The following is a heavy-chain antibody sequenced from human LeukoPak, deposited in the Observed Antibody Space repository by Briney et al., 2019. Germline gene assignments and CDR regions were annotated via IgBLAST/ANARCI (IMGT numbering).Heavy chain of an antibody. J-gene: IGHJ4*02. Sequence: SVKVSCKASGGTFSSHAINWVRQAPGQGLEWMGRIIPILGLRNYAQKFQGRVTISADKSTSTAYMDVTSLRSEDTAVYYCARGRGPRTGSNGDYLDYWGQGTLVTVSS. CDR3: ARGRGPRTGSNGDYLDY. D-gene: IGHD1-1*01. CDR2: IIPILGLR. V-gene: IGHV1-69*04. CDR1: GGTFSSHA.